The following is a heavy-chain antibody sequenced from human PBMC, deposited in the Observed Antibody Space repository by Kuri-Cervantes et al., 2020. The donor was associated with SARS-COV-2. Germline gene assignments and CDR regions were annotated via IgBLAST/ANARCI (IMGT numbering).Heavy chain of an antibody. D-gene: IGHD2-2*02. CDR1: GGCISSYY. CDR2: IYYSGSS. V-gene: IGHV4-59*01. Sequence: SETLAVTCTVSGGCISSYYWSWVRQPPGKGLEWIGYIYYSGSSNYNPSIKSRVTISVDTSKNQFSLKLSSVAATDTAVYYCARDPRHYCSSTSCYSYYGMDVWGQGTTDTVSS. J-gene: IGHJ6*02. CDR3: ARDPRHYCSSTSCYSYYGMDV.